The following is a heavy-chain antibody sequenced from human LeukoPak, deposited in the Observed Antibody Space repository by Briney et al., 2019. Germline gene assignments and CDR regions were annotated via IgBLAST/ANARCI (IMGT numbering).Heavy chain of an antibody. CDR2: ISWDGGST. J-gene: IGHJ6*02. Sequence: GGSLRLSCAASGFTFDDYTMHWVRQAPGKGLEWVSLISWDGGSTYYADSVKGRFTISRDNSKNSLYLQMNSLRTEDTALYYCAKDPGLRTANYYYYYGMDVWGQGTTVTVSS. D-gene: IGHD1-14*01. CDR1: GFTFDDYT. V-gene: IGHV3-43*01. CDR3: AKDPGLRTANYYYYYGMDV.